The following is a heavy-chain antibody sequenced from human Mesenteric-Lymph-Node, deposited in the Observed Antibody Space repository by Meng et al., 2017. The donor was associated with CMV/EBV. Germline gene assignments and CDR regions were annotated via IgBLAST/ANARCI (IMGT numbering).Heavy chain of an antibody. CDR1: GGTFSSYT. J-gene: IGHJ6*02. CDR3: VRDSPVPAAILGYYYGMDV. Sequence: SVKVSCKASGGTFSSYTISWERQAPGQGLEWMGRIIPILGIANYAQKFQGRVTITADKSTSTAYMELSSLRSEDTAVYYCVRDSPVPAAILGYYYGMDVWGQGTTVTVSS. CDR2: IIPILGIA. V-gene: IGHV1-69*04. D-gene: IGHD2-2*02.